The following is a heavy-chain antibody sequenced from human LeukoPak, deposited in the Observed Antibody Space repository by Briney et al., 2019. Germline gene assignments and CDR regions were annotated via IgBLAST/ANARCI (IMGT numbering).Heavy chain of an antibody. V-gene: IGHV3-7*04. CDR2: IKQDGSEK. D-gene: IGHD5-18*01. Sequence: PGGSLRLSCSGSGFPFSNYWMSWVRQTPGKGLEWAANIKQDGSEKYYVDSVKGRFTISRDNAKNLLHLQMSSLRVEDTAIYYCARDIEYSSDVDYWGQGTLVTVSS. J-gene: IGHJ4*02. CDR1: GFPFSNYW. CDR3: ARDIEYSSDVDY.